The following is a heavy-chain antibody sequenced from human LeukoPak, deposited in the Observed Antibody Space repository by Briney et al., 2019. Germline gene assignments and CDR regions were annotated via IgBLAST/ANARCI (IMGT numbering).Heavy chain of an antibody. V-gene: IGHV3-48*01. J-gene: IGHJ4*02. CDR3: ARGYYDCWRAYYFTPGHFDS. Sequence: ARSLRLSCAASGFTFSSYSMNWVRQAPGKGLEWVSYISSSSTIYYADSVKGRFTISRDNAKNSLYLQMNSLRAEDTAVYYCARGYYDCWRAYYFTPGHFDSWGQGTLVTVSS. CDR1: GFTFSSYS. D-gene: IGHD3-3*01. CDR2: ISSSSTI.